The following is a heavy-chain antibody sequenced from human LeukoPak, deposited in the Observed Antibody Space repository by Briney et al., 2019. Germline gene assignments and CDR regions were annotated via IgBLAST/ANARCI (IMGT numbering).Heavy chain of an antibody. CDR3: ASSPPDYAELPFDI. D-gene: IGHD4/OR15-4a*01. Sequence: SETLSLTCAVYGGSFSGYYWVWVRQPPGKGLEWIGTIYYPESTYYNPSLKSRVTISLDTSKKQFPLNLRSVTAADTAVYYCASSPPDYAELPFDIWGQGTMVTVSS. V-gene: IGHV4-34*01. CDR2: IYYPEST. J-gene: IGHJ3*02. CDR1: GGSFSGYY.